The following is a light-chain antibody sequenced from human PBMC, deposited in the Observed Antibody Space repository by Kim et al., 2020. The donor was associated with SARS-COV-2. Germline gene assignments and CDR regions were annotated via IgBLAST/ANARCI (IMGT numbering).Light chain of an antibody. CDR1: QTVNNNY. CDR3: QQYGSSPAT. V-gene: IGKV3-20*01. J-gene: IGKJ2*01. CDR2: VAS. Sequence: PPGERATLSCRASQTVNNNYLAWYQQKPGQAPRLLIFVASRRATGIPERFSGGGTGTDFTLTISGLEPEDFAVYYCQQYGSSPATFGQGTKVDIK.